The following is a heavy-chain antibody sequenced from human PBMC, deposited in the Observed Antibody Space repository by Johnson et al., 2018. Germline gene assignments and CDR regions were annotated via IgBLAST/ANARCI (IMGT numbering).Heavy chain of an antibody. D-gene: IGHD5-24*01. J-gene: IGHJ3*02. Sequence: QVQLVESGGGVVQPGRSLRLSCAASGFTFSSYGMHWVRQAPGKGLEWVAVIWYAGSNKYYADSVKGRFTISRDNSKNTLSLQMNRLRAEDSAVDYCANTHVEMATIGGAFDIWGQGTMVTVSS. V-gene: IGHV3-33*06. CDR3: ANTHVEMATIGGAFDI. CDR1: GFTFSSYG. CDR2: IWYAGSNK.